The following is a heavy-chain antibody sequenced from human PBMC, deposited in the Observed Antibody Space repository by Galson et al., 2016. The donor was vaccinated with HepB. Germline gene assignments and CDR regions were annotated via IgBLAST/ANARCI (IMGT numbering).Heavy chain of an antibody. CDR2: IKYDGSYA. V-gene: IGHV3-74*01. CDR1: GFTFSRFW. J-gene: IGHJ4*02. Sequence: SLRLSCAASGFTFSRFWMHWVRQGPGKGLVWVARIKYDGSYANYADSVKGRFTISRDNAKNTLYLQMNSLRAEDTAVYYFTRDVDHWNLDDWGPGTMVTVSS. D-gene: IGHD1-1*01. CDR3: TRDVDHWNLDD.